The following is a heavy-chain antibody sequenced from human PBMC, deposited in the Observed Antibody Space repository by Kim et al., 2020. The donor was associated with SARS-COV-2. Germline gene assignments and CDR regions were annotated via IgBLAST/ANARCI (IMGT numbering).Heavy chain of an antibody. D-gene: IGHD6-13*01. V-gene: IGHV4-34*01. J-gene: IGHJ4*02. Sequence: SETLSLTCAVYGGSFSGYYWSWIRQPPGKGLEWIGEINHSGSTNYNPSLKSRVTISVDTSKNQFSLKLSSVTAADTAVYYCASSIAAAGTGVIWGQGTLVTVSS. CDR2: INHSGST. CDR3: ASSIAAAGTGVI. CDR1: GGSFSGYY.